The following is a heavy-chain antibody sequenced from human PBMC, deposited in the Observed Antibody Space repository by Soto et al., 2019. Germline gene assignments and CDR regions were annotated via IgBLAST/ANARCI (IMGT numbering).Heavy chain of an antibody. V-gene: IGHV3-53*01. CDR3: ASRRGYSYGYRN. CDR2: IYSGGST. Sequence: GGSLRLSCAASGFTVSSNYMSWVRQAPGKGLEWVSVIYSGGSTYYADSVKGRFTISRDNSKNTLYLQMNSLRAEDTAVYYGASRRGYSYGYRNWGQGTLVTVSS. D-gene: IGHD5-18*01. CDR1: GFTVSSNY. J-gene: IGHJ4*02.